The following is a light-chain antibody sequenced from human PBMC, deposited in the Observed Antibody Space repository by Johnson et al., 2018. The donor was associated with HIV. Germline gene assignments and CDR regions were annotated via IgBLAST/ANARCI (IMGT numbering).Light chain of an antibody. CDR2: SNN. V-gene: IGLV1-44*01. CDR3: AAWDDSLNGYV. CDR1: SSNIGSNT. J-gene: IGLJ1*01. Sequence: QSVLTQPPSASGTPGQRVTISCSGSSSNIGSNTVNWYQQLPGTAPKLLIYSNNQRPSGVPDRFSGSKSGTSASLAISGLQPEDEADYYCAAWDDSLNGYVFGTETKVTVL.